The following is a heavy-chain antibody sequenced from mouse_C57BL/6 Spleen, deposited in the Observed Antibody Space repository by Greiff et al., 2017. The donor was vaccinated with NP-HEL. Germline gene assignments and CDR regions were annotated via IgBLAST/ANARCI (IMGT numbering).Heavy chain of an antibody. J-gene: IGHJ3*01. CDR3: ARSRGELGRWFAY. D-gene: IGHD4-1*01. V-gene: IGHV1-59*01. Sequence: VQLQQPGAELVRPGTSVKLSCKASGYTFTSYWMHWVKQRPGQGLEWIGVIDPSDSYTNYNQKFKGKATLTVDTSSSTAYMQLSSLTSEDSAVYYCARSRGELGRWFAYWGQGTLVTVSA. CDR2: IDPSDSYT. CDR1: GYTFTSYW.